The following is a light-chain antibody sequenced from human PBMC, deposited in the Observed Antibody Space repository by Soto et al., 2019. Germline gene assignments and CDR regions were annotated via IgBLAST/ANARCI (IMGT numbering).Light chain of an antibody. CDR2: STS. CDR1: QNIIRY. V-gene: IGKV1-39*01. Sequence: DLQMTQSPSSLSASVGDRVTITCRASQNIIRYINWYQQKPGQAPKLLLDSTSRLKYWVPSRFSGSGSVTDFTLTIRGLQPEDFATYHCQQSYNIPWTFGQGTKVEIK. CDR3: QQSYNIPWT. J-gene: IGKJ1*01.